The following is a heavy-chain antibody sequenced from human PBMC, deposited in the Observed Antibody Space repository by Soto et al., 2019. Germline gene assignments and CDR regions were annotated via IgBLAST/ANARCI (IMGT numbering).Heavy chain of an antibody. CDR3: AREIMPLTNDWYFDL. CDR1: GGSISGGVHS. V-gene: IGHV4-30-4*01. J-gene: IGHJ2*01. Sequence: QVQLQESGPGLVKPSETLSLTCTVSGGSISGGVHSWSWIRQPPGTCLEWIGHIFDSGSTYYNPSLKSRLTISVDTSKNQFSLRLSSVTAADTAVYYCAREIMPLTNDWYFDLWGRGTLVTVSS. D-gene: IGHD2-8*01. CDR2: IFDSGST.